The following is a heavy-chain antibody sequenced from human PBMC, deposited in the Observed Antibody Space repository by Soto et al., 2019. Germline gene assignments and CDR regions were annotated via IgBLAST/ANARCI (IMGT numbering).Heavy chain of an antibody. D-gene: IGHD2-21*01. CDR2: VNPNSGNT. Sequence: QVQLVQSGAEVKKPGASVKVSCKASGYTFTSYDINWVRQATGQGLEWMGWVNPNSGNTGNAQKFQGKVTMPRNTSINTAYMVLDNLRSEDTAVYYCARAEGLDWGQGTLVTVSS. CDR1: GYTFTSYD. CDR3: ARAEGLD. V-gene: IGHV1-8*01. J-gene: IGHJ4*02.